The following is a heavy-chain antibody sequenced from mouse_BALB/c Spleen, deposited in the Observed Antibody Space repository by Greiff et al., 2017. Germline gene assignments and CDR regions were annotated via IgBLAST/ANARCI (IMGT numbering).Heavy chain of an antibody. D-gene: IGHD1-1*01. CDR3: ARRVLRGVGDFDY. CDR1: GYSFTGYY. Sequence: EVKLVESGPDLVKPGASVKISCKASGYSFTGYYMHWVKQSHGKSLEWIGRVNPNNGGTSYNQKFKGKAILTVDKSSSTAYMELRSLTSEDSAVYDCARRVLRGVGDFDYWGQGTTLTVSS. V-gene: IGHV1-26*01. J-gene: IGHJ2*01. CDR2: VNPNNGGT.